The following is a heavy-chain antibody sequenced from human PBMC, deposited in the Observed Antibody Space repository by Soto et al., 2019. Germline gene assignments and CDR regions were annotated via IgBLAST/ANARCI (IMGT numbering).Heavy chain of an antibody. CDR1: GFTFSNYA. CDR3: AKDQGSSWYEIDY. V-gene: IGHV3-23*01. D-gene: IGHD6-13*01. CDR2: ISAYGGST. J-gene: IGHJ4*02. Sequence: PGGSLRLSCAASGFTFSNYAVPWVLQAPGKGLVWFSTISAYGGSTYYADSVKGRFTISRDNSKNTLYLQMNSLRAEDTAVYYCAKDQGSSWYEIDYWGQGTLGTVSS.